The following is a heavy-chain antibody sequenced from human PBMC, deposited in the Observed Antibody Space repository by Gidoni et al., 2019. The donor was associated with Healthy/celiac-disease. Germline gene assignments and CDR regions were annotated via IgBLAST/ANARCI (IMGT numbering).Heavy chain of an antibody. J-gene: IGHJ4*02. D-gene: IGHD3-22*01. Sequence: QVQLVESGGGVVQPGRSLRLSCAASGFTFSSYGMHWVRQAPGKGLEWVAVIWYDGSNKYYADSVKGRFTISRDNSKNTLYLQMNSLRAEDTAVYYCARDLTYYDNDPGDYWGQGTLVTVSS. CDR2: IWYDGSNK. CDR1: GFTFSSYG. V-gene: IGHV3-33*01. CDR3: ARDLTYYDNDPGDY.